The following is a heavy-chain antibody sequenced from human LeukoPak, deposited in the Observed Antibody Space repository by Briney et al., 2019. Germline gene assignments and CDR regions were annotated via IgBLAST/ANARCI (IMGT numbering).Heavy chain of an antibody. CDR2: ISGSGGST. CDR3: AKQSDDYGDGYFDY. Sequence: GGSLRLSCAASGFTFSSYAMSWVRQAPGKGLEWVSAISGSGGSTYYADSVKGRFTISRDNSKNTLYLQMNSLRAEDTAVYYCAKQSDDYGDGYFDYWGQGTLVTVSP. V-gene: IGHV3-23*01. D-gene: IGHD4/OR15-4a*01. J-gene: IGHJ4*02. CDR1: GFTFSSYA.